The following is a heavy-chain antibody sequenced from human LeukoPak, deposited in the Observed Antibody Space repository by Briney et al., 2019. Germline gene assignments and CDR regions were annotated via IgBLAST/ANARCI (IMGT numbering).Heavy chain of an antibody. CDR3: ARHGSGWSSDY. CDR1: GGSISGYY. J-gene: IGHJ4*02. CDR2: IPYSRST. D-gene: IGHD6-19*01. Sequence: SETLSLTCTVSGGSISGYYWSWIWEPPGKGREWIGYIPYSRSTNYNPSLKSRVSISVDTSKNQFSLNLNSVTAADTAVFYCARHGSGWSSDYWGQGTLVTVSS. V-gene: IGHV4-59*08.